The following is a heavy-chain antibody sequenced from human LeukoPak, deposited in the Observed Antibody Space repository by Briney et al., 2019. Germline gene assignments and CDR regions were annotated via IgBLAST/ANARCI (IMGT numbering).Heavy chain of an antibody. V-gene: IGHV4-59*01. D-gene: IGHD3-16*01. CDR2: IYYSGST. J-gene: IGHJ4*02. CDR3: ATSLYDYVTIDY. Sequence: SETLSLTCTVSGGSISSYYWSWIRQPPGKGLEWIGYIYYSGSTNYNPSLKSRVTISVDTSKNQFSLKLCSVTAADTAVYYCATSLYDYVTIDYWGQGTLVTVSS. CDR1: GGSISSYY.